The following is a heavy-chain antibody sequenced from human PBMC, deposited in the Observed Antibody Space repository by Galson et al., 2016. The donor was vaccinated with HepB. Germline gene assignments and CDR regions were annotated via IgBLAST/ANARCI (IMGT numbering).Heavy chain of an antibody. Sequence: SLRLSCAASGFIFSDHYMDWVRQAPGKGLEWIGRSRNKANSYSTEYAASVKGRFTISRDDSKNSLYLQMNSLKIDDAAVYYCTRWGASSKYATDVWGQGTTVTVSS. D-gene: IGHD2-2*01. CDR1: GFIFSDHY. CDR2: SRNKANSYST. V-gene: IGHV3-72*01. J-gene: IGHJ6*02. CDR3: TRWGASSKYATDV.